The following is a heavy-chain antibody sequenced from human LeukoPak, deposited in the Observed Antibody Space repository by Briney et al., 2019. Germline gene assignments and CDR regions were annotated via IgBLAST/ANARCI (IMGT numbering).Heavy chain of an antibody. CDR3: AKSPSGYYYYFDY. J-gene: IGHJ4*02. D-gene: IGHD3-22*01. V-gene: IGHV3-23*01. Sequence: GGSLRLSCAASGFTFSSYAMSWVRQAPGKGLEWASAISGSGGSTYYADSVKGRFTISRDNSKNTLYLHMTSLRAEDTAVYYCAKSPSGYYYYFDYWGQGTLVTVSS. CDR2: ISGSGGST. CDR1: GFTFSSYA.